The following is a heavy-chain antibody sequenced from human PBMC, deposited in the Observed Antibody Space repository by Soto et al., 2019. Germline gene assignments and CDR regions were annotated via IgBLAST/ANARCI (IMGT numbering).Heavy chain of an antibody. CDR1: GYSFTSYW. CDR3: ASTSIGAAGKDYNWFDP. V-gene: IGHV5-51*01. D-gene: IGHD6-13*01. J-gene: IGHJ5*02. Sequence: EVQLVQSGAEVTKPGDSLKISCKGSGYSFTSYWIGWLRHRPVKGLEWMGIIYHGDYDTRYSPSCQGQVTISADKSISTAYLQWSRLKASDTAMYYCASTSIGAAGKDYNWFDPWGQGTLVTVSS. CDR2: IYHGDYDT.